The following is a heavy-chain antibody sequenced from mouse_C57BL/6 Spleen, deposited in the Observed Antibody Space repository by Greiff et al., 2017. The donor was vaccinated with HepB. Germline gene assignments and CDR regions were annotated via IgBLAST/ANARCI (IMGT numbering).Heavy chain of an antibody. J-gene: IGHJ4*01. CDR1: GFTFSDYY. CDR3: ARQVAYYSNYDAMDY. D-gene: IGHD2-5*01. CDR2: ISNGGGST. Sequence: DVKLVESGGGLVQPGGSLKLSCAASGFTFSDYYMYWVRQTPEKRLEWVAYISNGGGSTYYPDTVKGRFTISRDNAKNTLYLQMSRLKSEDTAMYYCARQVAYYSNYDAMDYWGQGTSVTVSS. V-gene: IGHV5-12*01.